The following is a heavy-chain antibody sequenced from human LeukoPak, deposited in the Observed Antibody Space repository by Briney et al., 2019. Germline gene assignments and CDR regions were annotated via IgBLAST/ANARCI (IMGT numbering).Heavy chain of an antibody. CDR3: ARGGDDYVWGSYRYTPYDY. CDR1: GFTFSSYW. J-gene: IGHJ4*02. Sequence: GGSLRLSCAASGFTFSSYWMNWVRQAPGKGLEWVSSISSSSSYIYYADSVKGRFTISRDNAKNSLYPQMNSLRAEDTAVYYCARGGDDYVWGSYRYTPYDYWGQGTLVTVSS. V-gene: IGHV3-21*01. CDR2: ISSSSSYI. D-gene: IGHD3-16*02.